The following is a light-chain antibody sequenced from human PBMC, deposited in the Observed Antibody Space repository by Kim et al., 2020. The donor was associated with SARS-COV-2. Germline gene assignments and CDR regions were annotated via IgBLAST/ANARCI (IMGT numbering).Light chain of an antibody. V-gene: IGKV1-5*03. CDR3: QQYNAYPPSYT. CDR2: KAS. CDR1: QSISNW. J-gene: IGKJ2*01. Sequence: SIGDRVTITCRASQSISNWLAWYQQKTGKAPKLLMYKASTLESGVPSRFSGSGSGTDFTLTISSLQPDDFATYYCQQYNAYPPSYTFGQGTKLEI.